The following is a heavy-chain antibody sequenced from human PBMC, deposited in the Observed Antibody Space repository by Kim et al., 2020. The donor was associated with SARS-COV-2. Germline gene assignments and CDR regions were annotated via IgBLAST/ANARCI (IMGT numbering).Heavy chain of an antibody. V-gene: IGHV1-18*04. CDR1: GYTFTSYG. D-gene: IGHD3-10*01. CDR3: ARDGNYYYGSGSYYKGFGDSDY. J-gene: IGHJ4*02. Sequence: ASVKVSCMASGYTFTSYGISWVRQAPGQGLEWMGWISAYNGNTNYAQKLQGRVTMTTDTSTSTAYMELRSLRSDDTAVYYCARDGNYYYGSGSYYKGFGDSDYWGQGTLVTVSS. CDR2: ISAYNGNT.